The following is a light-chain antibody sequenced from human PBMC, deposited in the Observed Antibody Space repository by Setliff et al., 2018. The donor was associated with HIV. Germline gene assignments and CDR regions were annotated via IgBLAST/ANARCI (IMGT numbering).Light chain of an antibody. Sequence: QSVLTQPASVSGSPGQSITISCTGTSSDVGGYNYVSWYQQHPGKAPKLMIYDVSNRPSGVSNRFSGSKSGNTASLTISGLQAEDEADYYCSSYAGSNNLGVFGTGTKV. V-gene: IGLV2-14*01. CDR2: DVS. CDR3: SSYAGSNNLGV. J-gene: IGLJ1*01. CDR1: SSDVGGYNY.